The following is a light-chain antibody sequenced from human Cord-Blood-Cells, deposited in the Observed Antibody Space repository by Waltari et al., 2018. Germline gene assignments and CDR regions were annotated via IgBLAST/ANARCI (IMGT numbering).Light chain of an antibody. CDR2: DAS. Sequence: DIQLTQSLSSLYSFVGARATNLCREIQDISNYLNWYQKNPGKAPKLLIYDASNLGTGVPSRFSGSGSGTDFTFTISSLQPEDIATYYCQQYDNRPLTFGGGTKGEIK. CDR1: QDISNY. J-gene: IGKJ4*02. CDR3: QQYDNRPLT. V-gene: IGKV1-33*01.